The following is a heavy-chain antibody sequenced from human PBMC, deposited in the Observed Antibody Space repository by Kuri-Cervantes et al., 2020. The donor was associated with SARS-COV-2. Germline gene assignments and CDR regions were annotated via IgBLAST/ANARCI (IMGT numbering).Heavy chain of an antibody. CDR3: AKDLSAAFSWFDP. V-gene: IGHV3-23*01. Sequence: ETLSLTCAASGFTFSSYAMSWVRQAPGKGLEWVSAISGSGGSTYYADSVKGRFTIPRDNSENTLYLQMNSLRAEDTAVYYCAKDLSAAFSWFDPWGQGTLVTVSS. CDR2: ISGSGGST. CDR1: GFTFSSYA. D-gene: IGHD6-13*01. J-gene: IGHJ5*02.